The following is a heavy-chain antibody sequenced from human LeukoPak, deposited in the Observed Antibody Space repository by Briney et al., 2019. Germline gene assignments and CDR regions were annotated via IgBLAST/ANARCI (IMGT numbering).Heavy chain of an antibody. V-gene: IGHV3-13*01. CDR3: AREAYDDFWSGSWRHYYYMDV. D-gene: IGHD3-3*01. J-gene: IGHJ6*03. CDR2: IGTAGEI. Sequence: GGSLRLSCAASGFTFSSYDIHWVRQATGKGLEWVSGIGTAGEIYYPGSVKGRFTISRENAKNSLYLQMNSLRAGDTAVYYCAREAYDDFWSGSWRHYYYMDVWGKGTTVTVSS. CDR1: GFTFSSYD.